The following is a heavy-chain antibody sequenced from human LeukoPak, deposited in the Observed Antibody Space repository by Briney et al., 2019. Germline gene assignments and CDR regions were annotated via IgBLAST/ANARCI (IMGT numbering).Heavy chain of an antibody. Sequence: TGGSLRLSCAASGFTFSSYGMSWVRQAPGKGLEWVSGISWNSGSIGYADSVKGRFTISRDNAKNSLYLQMNSLRAEDTALYYCAKGGGYYGSGSPSDYWGQGTLVTVSS. CDR1: GFTFSSYG. CDR2: ISWNSGSI. D-gene: IGHD3-10*01. J-gene: IGHJ4*02. CDR3: AKGGGYYGSGSPSDY. V-gene: IGHV3-9*01.